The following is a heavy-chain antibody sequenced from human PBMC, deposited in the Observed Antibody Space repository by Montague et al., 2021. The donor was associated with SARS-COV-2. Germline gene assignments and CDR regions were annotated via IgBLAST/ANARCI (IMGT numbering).Heavy chain of an antibody. CDR1: GGSFSGYY. CDR2: INHSGST. Sequence: SETLSLTSAVYGGSFSGYYWSWIRQPPGKGLEWIGEINHSGSTNYNPSLKSRVTISVDTSKNQFSLKLSSVTAADTAVYYCARGEVSITMIVVAVPGWFDPGGQGTLATVSS. CDR3: ARGEVSITMIVVAVPGWFDP. J-gene: IGHJ5*02. D-gene: IGHD3-22*01. V-gene: IGHV4-34*01.